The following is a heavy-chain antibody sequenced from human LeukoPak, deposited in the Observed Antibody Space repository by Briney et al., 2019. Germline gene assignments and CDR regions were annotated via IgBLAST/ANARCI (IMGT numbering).Heavy chain of an antibody. D-gene: IGHD3-3*01. CDR1: GFTFSIYA. V-gene: IGHV3-23*01. CDR2: ISGSGGST. Sequence: PGGSLRLSCAASGFTFSIYAMSWVRQAPGKGLEWVSAISGSGGSTYYADSVKGRFTISRDNSKNTLYLQMNSLRAEDTAVYYCAKTRSDYDFWSGQDAFDIWGQGTMVTVSS. CDR3: AKTRSDYDFWSGQDAFDI. J-gene: IGHJ3*02.